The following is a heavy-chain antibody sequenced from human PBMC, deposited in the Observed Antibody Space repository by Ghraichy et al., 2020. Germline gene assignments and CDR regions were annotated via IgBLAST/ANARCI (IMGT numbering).Heavy chain of an antibody. D-gene: IGHD6-19*01. CDR3: ARARPGYSSVVYFDY. J-gene: IGHJ4*02. Sequence: GGSLRLSCAASGFTFTSNGMHWVRQVPGKGLVWVSRINSDGSTTTYADSVKGRFTISRDNAKNTLFLQMNSLRAEDTAVYYCARARPGYSSVVYFDYCGQGTLITVSS. V-gene: IGHV3-74*01. CDR2: INSDGSTT. CDR1: GFTFTSNG.